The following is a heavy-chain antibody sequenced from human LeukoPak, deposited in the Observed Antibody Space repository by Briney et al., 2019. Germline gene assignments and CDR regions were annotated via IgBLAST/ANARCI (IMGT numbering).Heavy chain of an antibody. CDR3: AREMLLEGAFDI. Sequence: GGSLRLSCAASGFTFSSYAMHWVRQAPGKGLEWVAVISYDGSNKYYADSVKGRFTISRDNSKNTLYLQMNSLRAEDTAVYYCAREMLLEGAFDIWGQGTMVTVSS. CDR2: ISYDGSNK. D-gene: IGHD2-15*01. V-gene: IGHV3-30-3*01. CDR1: GFTFSSYA. J-gene: IGHJ3*02.